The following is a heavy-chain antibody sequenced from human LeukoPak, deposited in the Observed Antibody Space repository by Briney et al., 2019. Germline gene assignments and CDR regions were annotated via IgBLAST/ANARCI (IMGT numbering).Heavy chain of an antibody. CDR1: GYTFSNYD. CDR2: MNPKSGNT. V-gene: IGHV1-8*01. CDR3: TTEPPSGWYGDFEY. Sequence: ASVKVSCKASGYTFSNYDINWVRLAAGQGLEWMGWMNPKSGNTGYEQKFQGRVTMTRDTSTSTAYMELSSLRSEGTAVYYCTTEPPSGWYGDFEYWGQGTLVTVSS. J-gene: IGHJ4*02. D-gene: IGHD6-19*01.